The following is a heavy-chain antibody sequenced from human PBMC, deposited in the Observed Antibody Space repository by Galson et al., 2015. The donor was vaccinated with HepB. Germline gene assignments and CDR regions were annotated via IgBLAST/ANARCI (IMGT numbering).Heavy chain of an antibody. Sequence: SLRLSCAASGFTFDDYTMHWVRQAPGKGLEWVSLISWDGGSTYYADSVKGRFTISRDNSKNSLYLQMNSLRTEDTALYYCAKDMVPAGMGYYYGMDVWGQGTTVTVSS. CDR3: AKDMVPAGMGYYYGMDV. D-gene: IGHD2-2*01. CDR1: GFTFDDYT. J-gene: IGHJ6*02. V-gene: IGHV3-43*01. CDR2: ISWDGGST.